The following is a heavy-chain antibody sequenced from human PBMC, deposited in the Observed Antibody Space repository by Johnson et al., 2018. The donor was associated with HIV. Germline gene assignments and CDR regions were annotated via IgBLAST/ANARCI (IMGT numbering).Heavy chain of an antibody. J-gene: IGHJ3*02. CDR1: GFTFSNAW. CDR3: TTVTHSSGYYYDRAFDI. D-gene: IGHD3-22*01. CDR2: IKSKTDGETT. V-gene: IGHV3-15*01. Sequence: VQLVESGGGLVKPGGSLRLSCAGSGFTFSNAWMSWVRQAPGKGLEWVGRIKSKTDGETTDYAAPVKGRFTVLRDDSKNTLYLQMNSLKIEDTALYYCTTVTHSSGYYYDRAFDIWGQGTMVTVSS.